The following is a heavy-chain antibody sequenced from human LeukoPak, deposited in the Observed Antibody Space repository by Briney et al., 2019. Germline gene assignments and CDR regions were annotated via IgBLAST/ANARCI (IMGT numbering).Heavy chain of an antibody. CDR3: ARGGVVTSVGHTFYYGMDV. D-gene: IGHD3-22*01. Sequence: ASVKVSCKTSGYTFTGYYMLWVRQAPGQGLEWMGRIVPNSGDTNCAQKFQGGVTLTRDTSISTAYMELSRLRSDDTAIYYCARGGVVTSVGHTFYYGMDVWGQGTTVTVSS. V-gene: IGHV1-2*06. CDR2: IVPNSGDT. CDR1: GYTFTGYY. J-gene: IGHJ6*02.